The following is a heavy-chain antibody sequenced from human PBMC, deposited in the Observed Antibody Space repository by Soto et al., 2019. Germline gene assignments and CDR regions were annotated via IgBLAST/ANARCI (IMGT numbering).Heavy chain of an antibody. V-gene: IGHV4-61*01. CDR1: GGSVSSGSYY. CDR2: IYYSGST. D-gene: IGHD4-17*01. Sequence: SETLSLTCTVSGGSVSSGSYYWSWIRQPPGKGLEWIGYIYYSGSTNYNPSLKSRVTISVDTSKNQFSLKLSSVTAADTAVYYCARATTVTTYYYYYYGMDVWGQGTTVTVS. CDR3: ARATTVTTYYYYYYGMDV. J-gene: IGHJ6*02.